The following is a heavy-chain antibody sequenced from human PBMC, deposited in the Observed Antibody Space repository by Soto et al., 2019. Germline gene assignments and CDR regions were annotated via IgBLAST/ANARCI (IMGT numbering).Heavy chain of an antibody. J-gene: IGHJ4*02. V-gene: IGHV3-30*18. Sequence: QVQLVESGGGVVQPGRSLRLSCAASGFTFSSYGMHWVRQAPGKGLEWVAVISYDGSNKYYADSVKGRFTISRDNSKNTLYPQMNSLRAQDTAVYYCAKKSGSSWSGYYFDYWGQGTLVTVSS. D-gene: IGHD6-13*01. CDR1: GFTFSSYG. CDR2: ISYDGSNK. CDR3: AKKSGSSWSGYYFDY.